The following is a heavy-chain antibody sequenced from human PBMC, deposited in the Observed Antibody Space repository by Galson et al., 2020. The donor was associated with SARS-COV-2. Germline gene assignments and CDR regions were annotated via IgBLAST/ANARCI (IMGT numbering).Heavy chain of an antibody. Sequence: SESLTLTCAASGLPLSSDYWHSVVRPPPGEGVEWSGEITYSGSTNYNPSFRSRVTLSVDMSKTQVSLNLNSVTAADAAMYNCSRGRDFTWTHGGQGTLVTVSS. CDR3: SRGRDFTWTH. V-gene: IGHV4-4*02. J-gene: IGHJ4*02. D-gene: IGHD3-16*01. CDR1: GLPLSSDYW. CDR2: ITYSGST.